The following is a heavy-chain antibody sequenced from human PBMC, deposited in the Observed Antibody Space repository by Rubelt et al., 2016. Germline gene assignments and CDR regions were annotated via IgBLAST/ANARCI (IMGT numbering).Heavy chain of an antibody. V-gene: IGHV4-34*01. CDR2: INHSGST. CDR1: GGSFSGYY. J-gene: IGHJ4*02. D-gene: IGHD6-6*01. Sequence: QVQLQQWGAGLLKPSETLSLTCAVYGGSFSGYYWSWIRQPPGKGLEWIGEINHSGSTNYNPSLKSRVTISVDTSKNQVSLKLSSVTAADTAVYYCARGVRIAARLFDYWGQGTLVTVSS. CDR3: ARGVRIAARLFDY.